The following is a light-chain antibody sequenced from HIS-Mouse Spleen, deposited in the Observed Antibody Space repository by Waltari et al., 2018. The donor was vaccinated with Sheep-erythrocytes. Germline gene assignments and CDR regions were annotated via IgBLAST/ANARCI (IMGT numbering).Light chain of an antibody. CDR1: SPNIGSNY. V-gene: IGLV1-47*01. CDR2: RHN. CDR3: AAWDDSLSGHVV. Sequence: QSVLTQPPSASGTPGQRVTISCSGSSPNIGSNYVYWYQQPPGTAPKLLIYRHNQRPSGVPDGFSGAKSGTSASLAISGLRSEDEADYYCAAWDDSLSGHVVFGGGTKLTVL. J-gene: IGLJ2*01.